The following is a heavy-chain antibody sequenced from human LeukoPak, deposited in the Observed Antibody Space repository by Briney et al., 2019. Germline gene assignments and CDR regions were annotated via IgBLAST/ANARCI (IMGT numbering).Heavy chain of an antibody. CDR1: GFHFTTYW. CDR3: ARPLMYYYGSETYFWFDP. J-gene: IGHJ5*02. Sequence: GGSLRLSCAASGFHFTTYWMGWVRQAPGKGLEWVANIKQDGSEKYYVDSVEGRFTISRDNAKNSLSLQMNSLRAEDPAVYYCARPLMYYYGSETYFWFDPWGQGTLVTVSS. V-gene: IGHV3-7*01. D-gene: IGHD3-10*01. CDR2: IKQDGSEK.